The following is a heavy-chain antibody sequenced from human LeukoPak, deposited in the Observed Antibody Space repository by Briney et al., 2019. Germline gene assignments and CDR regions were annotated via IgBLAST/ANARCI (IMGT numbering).Heavy chain of an antibody. CDR1: AFSFSNYN. CDR3: ARDPYSGSYSDYYYYMDV. CDR2: ITSSGSYI. J-gene: IGHJ6*03. Sequence: AGGSLRLSCAASAFSFSNYNMNWVRQAPGKGLEWVSSITSSGSYIYYADSVKGRFTISRDNAKNSLYLQLNSLRAEDTAVYYCARDPYSGSYSDYYYYMDVWGKGTTVTVSS. D-gene: IGHD1-26*01. V-gene: IGHV3-21*01.